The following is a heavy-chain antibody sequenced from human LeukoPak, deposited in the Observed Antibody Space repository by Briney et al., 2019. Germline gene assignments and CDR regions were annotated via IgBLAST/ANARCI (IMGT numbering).Heavy chain of an antibody. J-gene: IGHJ6*03. V-gene: IGHV4-39*01. CDR1: GGSISSSSYY. Sequence: TSETLSLTCTVSGGSISSSSYYWGWIRQPPGKGLEWIGSIYYSGSTYYNPSLKSRVTISVDTSKNQFSLKLSSVTAADTAVYYCARGGTVLRYFDWWKANYYMDVWGKGTTVTVSS. CDR3: ARGGTVLRYFDWWKANYYMDV. CDR2: IYYSGST. D-gene: IGHD3-9*01.